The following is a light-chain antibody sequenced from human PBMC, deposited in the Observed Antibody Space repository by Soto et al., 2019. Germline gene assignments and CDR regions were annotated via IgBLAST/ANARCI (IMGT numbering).Light chain of an antibody. CDR1: QSVRSRY. V-gene: IGKV3-20*01. CDR3: HQYGSSPST. Sequence: EIVLTQSPGTVSLSPGERATLSFMASQSVRSRYLAWYQQKPGQAPRLLIYGASSRATGIPDRFSGSGSETDFTLTISRLEPEDFAVYYCHQYGSSPSTFGQGTKVDIK. CDR2: GAS. J-gene: IGKJ1*01.